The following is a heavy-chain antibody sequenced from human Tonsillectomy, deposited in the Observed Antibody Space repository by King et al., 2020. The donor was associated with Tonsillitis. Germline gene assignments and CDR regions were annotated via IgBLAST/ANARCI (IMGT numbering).Heavy chain of an antibody. CDR2: ISWNSGTI. D-gene: IGHD4-17*01. J-gene: IGHJ4*02. Sequence: VQLVESGGGLVQPGRSLRLSCAASGFTFDDYAMHWVRQAPGKGLEWVSGISWNSGTIGYADSVQGRFTISRDNAKNSLYLQMNSLRAEHTALYYCAKDKGLTTVTTNGFDYWGQGTLVTVSS. CDR3: AKDKGLTTVTTNGFDY. CDR1: GFTFDDYA. V-gene: IGHV3-9*01.